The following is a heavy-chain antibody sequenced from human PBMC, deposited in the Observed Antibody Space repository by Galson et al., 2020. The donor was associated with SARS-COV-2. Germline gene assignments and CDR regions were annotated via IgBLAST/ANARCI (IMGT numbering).Heavy chain of an antibody. CDR2: INPNSGGT. D-gene: IGHD2-2*01. CDR1: GYTFTGYY. CDR3: ARSCSSTTCFQTDGMDV. Sequence: ASVKVSCKASGYTFTGYYLHWVRQGPGQGLEWMGWINPNSGGTNYAQKFQGRVTMTGDTSISTAYMELSSLRSDDTAVYFCARSCSSTTCFQTDGMDVWGQGTTVTVSS. V-gene: IGHV1-2*02. J-gene: IGHJ6*02.